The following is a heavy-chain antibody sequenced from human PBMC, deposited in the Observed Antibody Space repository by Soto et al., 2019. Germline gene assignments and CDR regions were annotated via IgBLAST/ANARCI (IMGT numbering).Heavy chain of an antibody. D-gene: IGHD6-13*01. CDR1: GGTFSSYA. CDR2: IIPIFGTA. J-gene: IGHJ5*02. Sequence: SVKVSCKASGGTFSSYAISWVRQAPGQGLEWMGGIIPIFGTANYAQKFQGRVTITADESTSTAYMELSSLRSEDTAVYYCATISKGYSSSWYGKWFDPWAREPWSPSPQ. V-gene: IGHV1-69*13. CDR3: ATISKGYSSSWYGKWFDP.